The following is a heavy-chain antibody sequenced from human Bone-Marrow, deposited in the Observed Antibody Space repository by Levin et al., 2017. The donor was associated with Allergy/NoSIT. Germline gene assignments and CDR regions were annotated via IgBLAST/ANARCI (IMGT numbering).Heavy chain of an antibody. V-gene: IGHV4-59*08. CDR2: IYYSGST. J-gene: IGHJ3*02. CDR3: ARQGLLAQNDWYDAFDI. D-gene: IGHD3-9*01. Sequence: PSETLSLTCTVSGGSISSYYWSWIRQPPGKGLEWIGYIYYSGSTNYNPSLKSRVTISVDTSKNQFSLKLSSVTAADTAVYYCARQGLLAQNDWYDAFDIWGQGTMVTVSS. CDR1: GGSISSYY.